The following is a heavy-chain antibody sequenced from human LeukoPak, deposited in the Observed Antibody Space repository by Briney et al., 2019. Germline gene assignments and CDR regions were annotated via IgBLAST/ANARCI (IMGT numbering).Heavy chain of an antibody. J-gene: IGHJ4*02. Sequence: GGSLRLSCEASGFPFSSYAMNWVRQAPGKGLEWVSTISGSGGSTYYADSVKGRFTISRDKSKNTVYLQMNSLRAEDTAVYYCAKERGYGYNYIDYWGQGTLVTVSS. CDR2: ISGSGGST. V-gene: IGHV3-23*01. D-gene: IGHD5-24*01. CDR1: GFPFSSYA. CDR3: AKERGYGYNYIDY.